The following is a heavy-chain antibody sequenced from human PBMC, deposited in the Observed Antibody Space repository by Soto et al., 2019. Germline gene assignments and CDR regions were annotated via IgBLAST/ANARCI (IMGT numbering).Heavy chain of an antibody. CDR3: ARDGVGHTTFFGYFDY. Sequence: QVQLVESGGGVVQPGRSLRLSCAASGFTFSGLGMHWVRQAPGKGLEWVAVIRYDGSNIYYADAVKGRFTISRDNSKDKLYLQMNRLRADDTAVYYCARDGVGHTTFFGYFDYCAQGTLVTVSS. V-gene: IGHV3-33*01. CDR1: GFTFSGLG. CDR2: IRYDGSNI. D-gene: IGHD3-10*02. J-gene: IGHJ4*03.